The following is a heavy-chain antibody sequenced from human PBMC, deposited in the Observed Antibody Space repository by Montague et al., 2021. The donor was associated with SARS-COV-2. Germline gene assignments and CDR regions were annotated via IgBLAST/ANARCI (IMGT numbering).Heavy chain of an antibody. D-gene: IGHD3-22*01. CDR3: ARIGYGCVGYYYIYPD. V-gene: IGHV4-61*01. J-gene: IGHJ4*02. Sequence: SETLSLTCTVSGASVRSGNSYWNWIRQPPGKVLEWIGYISYSGSTNYSPSLKSRVTISVDTSKHQLSLQVISATAADTAVYYCARIGYGCVGYYYIYPDWGQGTLVTVSS. CDR1: GASVRSGNSY. CDR2: ISYSGST.